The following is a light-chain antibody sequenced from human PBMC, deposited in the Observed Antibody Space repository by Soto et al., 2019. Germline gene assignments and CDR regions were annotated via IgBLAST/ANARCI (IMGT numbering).Light chain of an antibody. CDR3: QQYNSYWT. Sequence: DIQMTQSPSTLSASVGDRVTITCRASQSISSWLAWYQQKPGTAPKLLIYKASSLESGVPSRFSGSGSGTEFTLTISSLQPDAFATYYCQQYNSYWTFGQGTKVEIK. CDR1: QSISSW. V-gene: IGKV1-5*03. J-gene: IGKJ1*01. CDR2: KAS.